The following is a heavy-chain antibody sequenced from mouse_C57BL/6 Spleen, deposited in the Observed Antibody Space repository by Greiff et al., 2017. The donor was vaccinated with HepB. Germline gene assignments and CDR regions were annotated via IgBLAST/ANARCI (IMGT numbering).Heavy chain of an antibody. CDR3: ASLTGTGFAY. CDR1: GFSFTRYG. D-gene: IGHD4-1*01. V-gene: IGHV2-6*01. CDR2: IWGVGST. Sequence: VQLQESGPGLVAPSQRLSITCPVSGFSFTRYGVDWVRPSPGKGLEWLGVIWGVGSTNSNSALKSRLSISKDNSKSQVFLKMNSLQTDDTVMYYCASLTGTGFAYWGQGTLVTVSA. J-gene: IGHJ3*01.